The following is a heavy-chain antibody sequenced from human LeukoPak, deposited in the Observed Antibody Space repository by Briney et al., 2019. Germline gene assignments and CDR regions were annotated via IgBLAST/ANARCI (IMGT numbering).Heavy chain of an antibody. CDR1: GFTFSDYY. CDR2: ISGSNITI. CDR3: AKEGVSSSRGAFDI. Sequence: GGSLRLSCAAFGFTFSDYYMSWIRQAPGKGLEWISYISGSNITIYYTDSVKGRFTISRDNTKKLLYLQMDSLRAEDTAVYYCAKEGVSSSRGAFDIWGQGTMATVSS. J-gene: IGHJ3*02. V-gene: IGHV3-11*04. D-gene: IGHD6-13*01.